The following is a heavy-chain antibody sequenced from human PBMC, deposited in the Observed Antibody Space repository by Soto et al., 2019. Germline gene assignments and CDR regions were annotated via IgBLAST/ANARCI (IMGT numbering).Heavy chain of an antibody. J-gene: IGHJ4*02. Sequence: VQLVESGGGLVQPGTSLRLSCVASGFSVSSYYMSWVRQAPGKGLEWVSVIFTGGTADYADSVKGRFIISRDNSKNTLYLEMNSLRVEDTAVYYCVRDDGASPYDYWGQGTLVAVSS. CDR1: GFSVSSYY. V-gene: IGHV3-66*01. CDR2: IFTGGTA. D-gene: IGHD3-16*01. CDR3: VRDDGASPYDY.